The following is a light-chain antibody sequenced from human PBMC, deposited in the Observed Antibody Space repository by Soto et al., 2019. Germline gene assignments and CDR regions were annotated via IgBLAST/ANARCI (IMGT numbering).Light chain of an antibody. CDR1: SSDVGSYNY. V-gene: IGLV2-14*01. CDR2: EVS. CDR3: SSYTSSSTVV. J-gene: IGLJ1*01. Sequence: QSALTQPASVSGSPGQSITISCTGTSSDVGSYNYVSWYQQHPGKAPKVLIFEVSNRPSGVSNRFSGSKSGNTASLIISGLQAEDEGDYYCSSYTSSSTVVFGSGTKLTVL.